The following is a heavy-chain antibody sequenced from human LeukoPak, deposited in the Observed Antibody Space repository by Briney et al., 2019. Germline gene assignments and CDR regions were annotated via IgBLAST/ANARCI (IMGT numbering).Heavy chain of an antibody. D-gene: IGHD2-2*01. CDR1: GGSISSYY. V-gene: IGHV4-59*01. Sequence: SSETLSLTCTVSGGSISSYYWSWIRHPPGKGLEWIGYIYYSGSTNYNPSLTSRVTISVDPSKNQSSLKLSSVTAADTAVYYCAREGSTSRFDPWGQGTLVTVSS. CDR2: IYYSGST. J-gene: IGHJ5*02. CDR3: AREGSTSRFDP.